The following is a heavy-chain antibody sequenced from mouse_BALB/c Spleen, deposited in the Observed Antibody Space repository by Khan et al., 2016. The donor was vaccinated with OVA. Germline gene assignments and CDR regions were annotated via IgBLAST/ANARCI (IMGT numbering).Heavy chain of an antibody. Sequence: EVQLQESGPGLVKPSQSLSLTCTVTGYSITRDYAWNWIRQFPGNKLEWMGYISNSGSASYNPSLKSRIAITRDTSKNQFFLQLNSVTTEDTATYYCASELGRYYAMDYWGQGTSVTVSS. J-gene: IGHJ4*01. D-gene: IGHD4-1*01. CDR3: ASELGRYYAMDY. CDR2: ISNSGSA. CDR1: GYSITRDYA. V-gene: IGHV3-2*02.